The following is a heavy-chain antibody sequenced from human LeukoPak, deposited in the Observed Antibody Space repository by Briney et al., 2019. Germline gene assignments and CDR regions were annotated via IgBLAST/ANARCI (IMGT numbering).Heavy chain of an antibody. CDR2: ISYDGSNK. Sequence: GRSLRHSCAASGFTFSSYATHWVRQAPGKGLEWVAVISYDGSNKYYADSVKGRFTISRDNSKNTLYLQMNSLRAEDTAVYYCASLAAAGTNFDYWGQGTLVTVSS. J-gene: IGHJ4*02. CDR3: ASLAAAGTNFDY. V-gene: IGHV3-30*04. CDR1: GFTFSSYA. D-gene: IGHD6-13*01.